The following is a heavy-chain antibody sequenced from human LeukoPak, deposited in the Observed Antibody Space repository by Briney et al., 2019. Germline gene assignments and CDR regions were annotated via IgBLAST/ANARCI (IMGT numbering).Heavy chain of an antibody. J-gene: IGHJ5*02. CDR2: ISSSSSTI. D-gene: IGHD4-23*01. Sequence: GGSLRLSCAASGFTFSSYTMNWVRQAPGKGLEWVSYISSSSSTIYYADSVKGRFTISRDNAKNSLYLQMNSLRAEDTAVYYCASAGYGGSTTGWFDPWGQGTLVTVSS. V-gene: IGHV3-48*04. CDR3: ASAGYGGSTTGWFDP. CDR1: GFTFSSYT.